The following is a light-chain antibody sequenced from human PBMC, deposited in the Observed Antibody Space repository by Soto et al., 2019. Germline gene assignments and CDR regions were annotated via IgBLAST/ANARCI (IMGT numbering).Light chain of an antibody. J-gene: IGKJ4*01. Sequence: DIQLTQSPSFLSAPVGDRVTISCRASQGMSDYLAWYQQKPGKAPKLLIYGASTLQSGVPSRFSGSASGTEFTLTISSLQPEDFATYFCQQFNAYPLTFGGGTKLEIK. CDR1: QGMSDY. CDR3: QQFNAYPLT. CDR2: GAS. V-gene: IGKV1-9*01.